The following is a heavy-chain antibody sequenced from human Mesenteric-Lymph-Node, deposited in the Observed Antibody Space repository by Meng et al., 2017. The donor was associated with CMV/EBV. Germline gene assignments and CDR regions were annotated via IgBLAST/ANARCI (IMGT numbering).Heavy chain of an antibody. V-gene: IGHV4-39*07. CDR2: IYDSGST. CDR3: ATKVAAATYYFDY. Sequence: SETLSLTCTVSGGSISSSSYYWGWIRQPPGKGLEWIGSIYDSGSTYLNPSLKRRVIISIDTSKNQVSLNLTSVTAADTAVYYCATKVAAATYYFDYWGQGTLVTVSS. J-gene: IGHJ4*02. D-gene: IGHD2-15*01. CDR1: GGSISSSSYY.